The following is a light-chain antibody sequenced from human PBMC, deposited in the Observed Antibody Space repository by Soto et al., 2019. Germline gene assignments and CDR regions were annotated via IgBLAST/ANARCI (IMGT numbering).Light chain of an antibody. CDR2: GAS. CDR1: PDISVY. CDR3: QQLNGYPRFA. Sequence: DIQLTQSPSFLSASVGDRVTITCRASPDISVYLAWYQQRPRKAPKLLIYGASTLQSGVPSSFSGSGSGAEFTLTISSLQPEDFATYYCQQLNGYPRFAFGPGTRVDIK. V-gene: IGKV1-9*01. J-gene: IGKJ3*01.